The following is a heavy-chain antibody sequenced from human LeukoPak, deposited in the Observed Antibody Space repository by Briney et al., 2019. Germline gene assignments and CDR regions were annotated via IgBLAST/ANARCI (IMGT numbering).Heavy chain of an antibody. CDR3: ASRYCSGGSCQGGYYYYYYMDV. CDR1: GGSISSYY. J-gene: IGHJ6*03. Sequence: SETLSLTCTVSGGSISSYYWSWIRQPPGKGLEWIGSIYYSGSTYYNPSLKSRVTISVDMSKNQFSLKLSSVTAADTAVYYCASRYCSGGSCQGGYYYYYYMDVWGKGTTVTVSS. CDR2: IYYSGST. V-gene: IGHV4-59*12. D-gene: IGHD2-15*01.